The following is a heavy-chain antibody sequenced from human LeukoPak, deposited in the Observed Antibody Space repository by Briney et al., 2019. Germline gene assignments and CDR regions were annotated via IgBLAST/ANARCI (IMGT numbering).Heavy chain of an antibody. CDR1: GFTFSSHW. D-gene: IGHD1-26*01. Sequence: GGSLRLSCAASGFTFSSHWMHWVRQAPGKGLVWVSRINSGGSSINYADSVKGRFTISRDNAKNTLYLQMNSLRAEDTAVYYCAREWEHPGWYFDLWGRGTLVTVSS. J-gene: IGHJ2*01. V-gene: IGHV3-74*01. CDR2: INSGGSSI. CDR3: AREWEHPGWYFDL.